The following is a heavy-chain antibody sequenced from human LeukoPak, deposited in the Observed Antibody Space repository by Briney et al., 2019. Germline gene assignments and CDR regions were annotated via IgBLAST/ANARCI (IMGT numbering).Heavy chain of an antibody. CDR2: IIPIFGTA. Sequence: SVKVSCKASGGTFSSYAISWVRQAPGQGLEWMGGIIPIFGTANYAQKFQGRVTITADESTSTAYMELSSLRSEDTAVYYCARAPVMTTVTTGYFDYWGQGTLVTVSS. V-gene: IGHV1-69*13. D-gene: IGHD4-17*01. J-gene: IGHJ4*02. CDR1: GGTFSSYA. CDR3: ARAPVMTTVTTGYFDY.